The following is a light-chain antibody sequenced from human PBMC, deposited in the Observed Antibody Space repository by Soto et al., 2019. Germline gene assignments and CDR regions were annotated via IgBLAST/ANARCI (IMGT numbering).Light chain of an antibody. CDR2: VEDSGTY. CDR1: SGRTAYI. CDR3: ETWDRNTPV. V-gene: IGLV4-60*03. J-gene: IGLJ3*02. Sequence: QPVLTQPSSASASLGSSVNLTCSLTSGRTAYIIAWHQQRPGRAPRYLMKVEDSGTYKKVTGVPDRFSGSNSGADRYLTISNLQSDDEADYYCETWDRNTPVFGGGTKLTVL.